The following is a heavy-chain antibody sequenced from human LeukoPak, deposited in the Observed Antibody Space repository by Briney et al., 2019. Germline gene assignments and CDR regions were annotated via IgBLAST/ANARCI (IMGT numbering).Heavy chain of an antibody. CDR3: ARGDYYGSPKVVAA. J-gene: IGHJ5*02. Sequence: SMKVSCKASGGTFSSYPISWVRQAPGQGLEWMGGIIPIFGSANYAQKFQGRVTITADESTSTAYMELTSLRSDDTAVFYCARGDYYGSPKVVAAWGQGTLVTVSS. V-gene: IGHV1-69*13. CDR1: GGTFSSYP. CDR2: IIPIFGSA. D-gene: IGHD3-10*01.